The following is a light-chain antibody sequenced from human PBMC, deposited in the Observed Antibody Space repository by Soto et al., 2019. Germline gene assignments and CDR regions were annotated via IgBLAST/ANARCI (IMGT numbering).Light chain of an antibody. CDR2: DAS. V-gene: IGKV3-11*01. CDR1: QSVSNY. J-gene: IGKJ2*01. Sequence: EIVLTQSPATLSLSPGERATLSCRASQSVSNYLAWYQQKPGQAPRLLISDASNRATGIPARFSGSGSGTDFTLTISSLEPEDFAVYYCQLRSNWSPLYTFGQGTKLDIK. CDR3: QLRSNWSPLYT.